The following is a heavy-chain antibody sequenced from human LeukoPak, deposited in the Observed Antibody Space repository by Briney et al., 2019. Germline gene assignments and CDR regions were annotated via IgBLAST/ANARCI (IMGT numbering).Heavy chain of an antibody. CDR2: ISGSGGST. V-gene: IGHV3-23*01. CDR1: GFTFSSYA. J-gene: IGHJ6*02. Sequence: GGSLRLSCAASGFTFSSYAMSWVRQAPGKGLEWVSAISGSGGSTYYAESVKGRFTISRDNSKNTLYLQMNSLRAEDTAVYYCARSEYYYYGMDVWGQGTTVTVSS. CDR3: ARSEYYYYGMDV.